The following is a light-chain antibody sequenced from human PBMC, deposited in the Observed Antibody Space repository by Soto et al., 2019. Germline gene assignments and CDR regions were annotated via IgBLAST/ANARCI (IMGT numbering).Light chain of an antibody. Sequence: EIVMTQSPATLCVSPGERATLSCRASQSVSIKLAWYQQKPGQAPRLLIYDASSRATGIPDRFSGGGSGTDFTLTISRLEPEDSAVYYCQQRNVWPPVTFGQGTRLEIK. CDR2: DAS. J-gene: IGKJ5*01. CDR1: QSVSIK. V-gene: IGKV3D-20*02. CDR3: QQRNVWPPVT.